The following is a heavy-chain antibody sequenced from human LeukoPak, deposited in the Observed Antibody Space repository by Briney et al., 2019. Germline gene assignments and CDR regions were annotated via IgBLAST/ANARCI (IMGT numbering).Heavy chain of an antibody. CDR3: ARASIELGYSSSWYSDY. CDR1: GGSISSGSYY. D-gene: IGHD6-13*01. Sequence: SETLSLTCTVSGGSISSGSYYWSWIQQPAGKGLEWIGRIYTSGSTNYNPSLKSRVTISVDTSKNQFSLKLSSVTAADTAVYYCARASIELGYSSSWYSDYWGQGTLVTVSS. V-gene: IGHV4-61*02. J-gene: IGHJ4*02. CDR2: IYTSGST.